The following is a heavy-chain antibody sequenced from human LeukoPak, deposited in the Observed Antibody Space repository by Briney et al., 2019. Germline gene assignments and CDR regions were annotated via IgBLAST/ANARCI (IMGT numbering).Heavy chain of an antibody. CDR2: ISAYNGNT. Sequence: GASVKVSCKASGYTFTSYGISWVRQAPGQGLEWMGWISAYNGNTNYAQKLQGRVTMTTDTSTSTAYMELRSLRSDDTAVYYCARDPGGYGSGSDNFDYWGQGTLVTVSS. J-gene: IGHJ4*02. CDR1: GYTFTSYG. V-gene: IGHV1-18*04. D-gene: IGHD3-10*01. CDR3: ARDPGGYGSGSDNFDY.